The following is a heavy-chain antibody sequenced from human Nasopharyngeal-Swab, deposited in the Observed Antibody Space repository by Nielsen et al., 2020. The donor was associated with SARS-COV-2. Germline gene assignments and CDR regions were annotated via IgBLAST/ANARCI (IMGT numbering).Heavy chain of an antibody. Sequence: RQAPGKGLEWIGYIYYSGSTYYNPSLKSRVTISVDKSKNQFSLKLSSVTAADTAVYYCARVSENCSGGSCGADVLYFDLWGRGTLVTVSS. CDR2: IYYSGST. J-gene: IGHJ2*01. CDR3: ARVSENCSGGSCGADVLYFDL. V-gene: IGHV4-61*05. D-gene: IGHD2-15*01.